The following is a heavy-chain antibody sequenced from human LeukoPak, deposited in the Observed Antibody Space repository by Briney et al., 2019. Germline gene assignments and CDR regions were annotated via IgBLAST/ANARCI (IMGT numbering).Heavy chain of an antibody. CDR3: ARSTYSSGWYWDY. V-gene: IGHV4-38-2*01. D-gene: IGHD6-19*01. Sequence: SHCLSLTWAVAGPSVSSGYYWGWIRQPPGKGLGWIGSFYHSGSTDHNPSLKSRVTISADTSKNQFALKLSSVTAADTAVYYCARSTYSSGWYWDYWGQGTLVTVSS. CDR2: FYHSGST. CDR1: GPSVSSGYY. J-gene: IGHJ4*02.